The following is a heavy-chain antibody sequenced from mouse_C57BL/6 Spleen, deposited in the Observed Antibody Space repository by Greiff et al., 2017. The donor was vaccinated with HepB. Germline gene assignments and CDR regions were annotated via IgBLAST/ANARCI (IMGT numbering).Heavy chain of an antibody. J-gene: IGHJ3*01. CDR3: ARSGLLLRGGFAY. Sequence: VQLQQPGAELVMPGASVKLSCKASGYTFTSYWMHWVKQRPGQGLEWIGEIDPSDSYTNYNQKFKGKSTLTVDKSSSTAYMQLSSLTSEDSAVYYCARSGLLLRGGFAYWGQGTLVTVSA. V-gene: IGHV1-69*01. CDR2: IDPSDSYT. CDR1: GYTFTSYW. D-gene: IGHD1-1*01.